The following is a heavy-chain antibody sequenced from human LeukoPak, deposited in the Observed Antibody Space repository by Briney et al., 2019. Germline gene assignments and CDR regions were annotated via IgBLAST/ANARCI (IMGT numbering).Heavy chain of an antibody. J-gene: IGHJ4*02. CDR1: GYSISSGYY. V-gene: IGHV4-38-2*01. CDR2: IYHSGST. D-gene: IGHD4-17*01. Sequence: SETLSLTCAVSGYSISSGYYWGWIRQPPGKGLEWIGSIYHSGSTYYNPSLESRVTISVDTSKNQFSLKLSSVTAADTAVYYCAKLVDYAYFDYWGQGTLVTVSS. CDR3: AKLVDYAYFDY.